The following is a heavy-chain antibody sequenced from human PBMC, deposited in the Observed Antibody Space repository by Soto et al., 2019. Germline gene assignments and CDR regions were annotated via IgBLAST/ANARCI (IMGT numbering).Heavy chain of an antibody. Sequence: HPGGSLRLSCAASGFTFSSYAMSWVRQAPGKGLEWVSDISGSSSSIYYADSVKGRFTISRDNAKNTLYLQMNSLRDEDTAVYYCVRDGPGWRYFDYWGQGTLVTVSS. CDR3: VRDGPGWRYFDY. J-gene: IGHJ4*02. CDR1: GFTFSSYA. D-gene: IGHD6-19*01. V-gene: IGHV3-48*02. CDR2: ISGSSSSI.